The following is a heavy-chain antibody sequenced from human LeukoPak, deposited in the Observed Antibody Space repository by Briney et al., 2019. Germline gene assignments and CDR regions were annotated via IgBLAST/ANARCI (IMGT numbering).Heavy chain of an antibody. CDR1: GYTFTGYY. D-gene: IGHD1-7*01. V-gene: IGHV1-2*06. Sequence: ASVRVSCKASGYTFTGYYMHWVRQAPGQGLEWMGRINPNSGGTNYAQKLQGRVTMTTDTSTSTAYMELRSLRSDDTAVYYCARSYNWNSYRFDYWGQGTLVTVSS. CDR3: ARSYNWNSYRFDY. J-gene: IGHJ4*02. CDR2: INPNSGGT.